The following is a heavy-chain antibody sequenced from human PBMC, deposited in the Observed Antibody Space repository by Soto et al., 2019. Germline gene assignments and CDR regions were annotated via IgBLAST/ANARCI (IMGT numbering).Heavy chain of an antibody. CDR2: INVGNGNT. CDR3: ARDPDHYYYGMDV. J-gene: IGHJ6*02. Sequence: ASVKVSCKASGYTFSSHAIHWVRQAPGQGLEWMGWINVGNGNTKYSQKFQGRVTITRDTSASIAYMELSSLRSEDTSVYFCARDPDHYYYGMDVWGQGTTVTVSS. V-gene: IGHV1-3*01. CDR1: GYTFSSHA.